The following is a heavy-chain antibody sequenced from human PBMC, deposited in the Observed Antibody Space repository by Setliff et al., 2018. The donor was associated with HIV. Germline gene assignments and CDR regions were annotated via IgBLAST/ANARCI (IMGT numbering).Heavy chain of an antibody. CDR1: GYTFRDYG. V-gene: IGHV1-2*06. Sequence: ASVKVSCKASGYTFRDYGISWVRQAPRQGLEWMGQINPNRGDTKSHHKFADRLIMSRDTSLTTVYMELTSLRSDDTAVYYCARVSSFNKIIREAFDIWGQGTLVTVS. CDR3: ARVSSFNKIIREAFDI. D-gene: IGHD3-10*01. CDR2: INPNRGDT. J-gene: IGHJ3*02.